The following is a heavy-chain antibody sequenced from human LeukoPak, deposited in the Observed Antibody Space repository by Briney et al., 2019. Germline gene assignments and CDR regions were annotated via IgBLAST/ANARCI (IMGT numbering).Heavy chain of an antibody. J-gene: IGHJ3*02. V-gene: IGHV3-7*05. Sequence: GSLRLSCAASGFTFSSYGMLWVRQAPGKGLEWVANIKQDGSEKYYVDSVKGRFTISRDNVKNSLYLQMNTLRAEDTAVYYCARDPSGNDAFDIWGQGTMVTVSS. CDR2: IKQDGSEK. CDR1: GFTFSSYG. CDR3: ARDPSGNDAFDI. D-gene: IGHD1-26*01.